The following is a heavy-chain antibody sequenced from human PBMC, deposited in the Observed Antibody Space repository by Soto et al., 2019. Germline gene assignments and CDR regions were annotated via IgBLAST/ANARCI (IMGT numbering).Heavy chain of an antibody. V-gene: IGHV6-1*01. CDR1: GDSVSSNSAA. CDR2: TYYRSKWYN. J-gene: IGHJ6*02. Sequence: SQTLSLTCAISGDSVSSNSAALNWIRQSPSRGLEWLGRTYYRSKWYNDYAVSVKSRITINPDTSKNQFSLQLNSVTPEDTAVYYCARGSPYSSGRSPHYYYYYGMDVWGQGTTVTVSS. CDR3: ARGSPYSSGRSPHYYYYYGMDV. D-gene: IGHD6-19*01.